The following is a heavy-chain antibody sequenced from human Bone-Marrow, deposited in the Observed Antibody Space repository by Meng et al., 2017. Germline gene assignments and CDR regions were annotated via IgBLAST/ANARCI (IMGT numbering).Heavy chain of an antibody. J-gene: IGHJ4*02. CDR2: INPKSGDT. D-gene: IGHD6-25*01. CDR1: GYNFPDYY. CDR3: ARDEDISAAGKLFGDY. Sequence: GQRVQSGAEEKKPGASVKGSCKPSGYNFPDYYIHWVRRAPGQGLEWMGRINPKSGDTHYAQKFQARVTMTGDTSISTAYMELSGLRSDDTAMYYCARDEDISAAGKLFGDYWGQGTLVTVSS. V-gene: IGHV1-2*06.